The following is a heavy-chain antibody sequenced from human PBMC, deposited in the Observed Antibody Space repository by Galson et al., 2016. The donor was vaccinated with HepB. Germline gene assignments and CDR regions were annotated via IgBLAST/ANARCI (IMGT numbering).Heavy chain of an antibody. V-gene: IGHV3-30-3*01. D-gene: IGHD2-15*01. CDR2: ISYDGDNK. CDR3: ARDRCSGGTCALGTVDY. J-gene: IGHJ4*02. Sequence: LRLSCAVSGFTFGNKAMHWVRQAPGKGLEWVALISYDGDNKYYADSVKGRFSISRDSSKNTLYVQMNSLRAEDTALYYCARDRCSGGTCALGTVDYWGQGTLITVSS. CDR1: GFTFGNKA.